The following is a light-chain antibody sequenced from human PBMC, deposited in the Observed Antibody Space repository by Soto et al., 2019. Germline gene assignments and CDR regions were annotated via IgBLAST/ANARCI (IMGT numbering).Light chain of an antibody. CDR2: DAS. Sequence: DIEMTQSPSTLSASVGDRLTITCRASQTIRRWLAWYQQGPGKAPKVLIYDASTLESGVPARFSGSGSETEFTLTISSLQPEDSATYYCQHYNSDPWTFGQGTKVDIK. CDR3: QHYNSDPWT. J-gene: IGKJ1*01. CDR1: QTIRRW. V-gene: IGKV1-5*01.